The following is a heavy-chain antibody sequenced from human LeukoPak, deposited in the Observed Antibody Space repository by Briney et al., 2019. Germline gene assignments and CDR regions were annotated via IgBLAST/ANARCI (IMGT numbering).Heavy chain of an antibody. CDR3: ARVGSMAAKFDH. D-gene: IGHD2-15*01. CDR1: GVSFVHYS. Sequence: PSETLSLTCAVSGVSFVHYSWTWIRQSPGKGLECIGEIYFSGYTKYNPSLKSRVTMSVDTSQNQFSLKLASVTAADTAIYFCARVGSMAAKFDHWGQGTLVTVSS. V-gene: IGHV4-34*01. CDR2: IYFSGYT. J-gene: IGHJ4*02.